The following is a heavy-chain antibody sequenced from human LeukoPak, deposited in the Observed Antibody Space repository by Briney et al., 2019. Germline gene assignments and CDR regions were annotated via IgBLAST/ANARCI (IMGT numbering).Heavy chain of an antibody. V-gene: IGHV1-18*04. D-gene: IGHD2-15*01. CDR3: ARALLGRYCSGGSCCSFGY. CDR2: ISAYNGNT. CDR1: GYTFTSYG. J-gene: IGHJ4*02. Sequence: ASVKVSCKASGYTFTSYGISWVRQAPGQGLEWMGWISAYNGNTNYAQKLQGRVTMTTDTSTSTAYMGLRSLRSDDTAVYYCARALLGRYCSGGSCCSFGYWGQGTLVTVPS.